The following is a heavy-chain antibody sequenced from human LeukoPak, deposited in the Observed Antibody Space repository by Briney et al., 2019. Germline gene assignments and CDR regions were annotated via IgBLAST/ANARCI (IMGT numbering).Heavy chain of an antibody. J-gene: IGHJ4*02. Sequence: QTGGSLRLSCAASGFTFSSYGMHWVRQAPGKGLEWVAVISYDGSKKYYADSVKGRFTISRDNSKNTLYLQMNSLRPEDTAVYYCAKDRSLRQQLPLGLFECWGQGTLVTVSS. D-gene: IGHD6-13*01. CDR2: ISYDGSKK. CDR1: GFTFSSYG. CDR3: AKDRSLRQQLPLGLFEC. V-gene: IGHV3-30*18.